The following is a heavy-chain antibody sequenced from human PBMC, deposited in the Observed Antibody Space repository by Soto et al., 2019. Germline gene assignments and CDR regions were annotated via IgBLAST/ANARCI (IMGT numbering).Heavy chain of an antibody. CDR3: ARHRRDYYYYGMDV. V-gene: IGHV4-39*01. Sequence: PSETLSLTCTVSGGSISSSSYYWGWIRQPPGKGLEWIGSFYYSGSTYYNPSLKSRFTIFVDTSKNQFSLKLSSVPAADTAVYYCARHRRDYYYYGMDVWGQGTTVTSP. CDR1: GGSISSSSYY. J-gene: IGHJ6*02. CDR2: FYYSGST.